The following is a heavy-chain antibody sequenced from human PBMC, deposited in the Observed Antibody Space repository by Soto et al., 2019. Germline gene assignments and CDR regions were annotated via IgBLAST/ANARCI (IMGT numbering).Heavy chain of an antibody. CDR1: RFTFSTYE. D-gene: IGHD2-2*01. CDR3: VRYCSTTLCNGVATRTFDY. Sequence: GGSLRLSCAASRFTFSTYEMNWVRQAPGKGLEWVSYISTSGSTVYYADSVKGRFTISRDNTRNSLYLQMDSLRDEDTALYYCVRYCSTTLCNGVATRTFDYWGQGTLVTVSS. CDR2: ISTSGSTV. V-gene: IGHV3-48*03. J-gene: IGHJ4*02.